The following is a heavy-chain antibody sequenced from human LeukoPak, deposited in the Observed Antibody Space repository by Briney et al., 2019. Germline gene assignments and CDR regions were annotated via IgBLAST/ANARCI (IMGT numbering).Heavy chain of an antibody. CDR3: ARAPILMVIAAKWHYYMDV. Sequence: PSQTLSLTCTVSGGSISSGDYYWSWIRQPPGKGLEWIGYIYYSGSTYYNPSLESRLTISIDTSKNQFSLKLSSVTAADTAVYYCARAPILMVIAAKWHYYMDVWGRGTTVTVSS. V-gene: IGHV4-30-4*01. CDR1: GGSISSGDYY. D-gene: IGHD2-15*01. J-gene: IGHJ6*03. CDR2: IYYSGST.